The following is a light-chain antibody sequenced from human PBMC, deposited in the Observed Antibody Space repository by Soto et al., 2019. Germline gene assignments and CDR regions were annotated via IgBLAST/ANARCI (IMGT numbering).Light chain of an antibody. J-gene: IGLJ1*01. Sequence: QSVLTQPDSVSGSPGQSITISCTGTSSDVGGHNYVSWYQQYPVKAPKLIIYDVSNRPSGVSKRFSGSKSGNTASLTISGLQDEDEADCYCNSYTSSSTYVFGTGTKVTVL. V-gene: IGLV2-14*01. CDR1: SSDVGGHNY. CDR2: DVS. CDR3: NSYTSSSTYV.